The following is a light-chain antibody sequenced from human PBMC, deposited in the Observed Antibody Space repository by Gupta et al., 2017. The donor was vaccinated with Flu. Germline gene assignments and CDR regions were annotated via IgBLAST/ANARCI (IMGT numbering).Light chain of an antibody. CDR2: AAS. Sequence: EIVMTQSPGTLSVSPGERATLSCRAGHDVGTNLAWYQQRPGQAPRLLIYAASRRDTGIPARFSGSGSGTEFFLTISNRQSEDVAAYHCQQDRDWPACSFGQGTKIEI. J-gene: IGKJ2*04. V-gene: IGKV3D-15*01. CDR3: QQDRDWPACS. CDR1: HDVGTN.